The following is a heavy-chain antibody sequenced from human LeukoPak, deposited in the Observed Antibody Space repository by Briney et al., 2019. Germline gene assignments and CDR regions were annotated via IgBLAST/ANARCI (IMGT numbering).Heavy chain of an antibody. CDR1: GFTFSSYG. J-gene: IGHJ1*01. V-gene: IGHV3-30*18. CDR2: ISYDGSNK. Sequence: RSLRLSCAASGFTFSSYGMHWVRQAPGKGLEWVAVISYDGSNKYYADSVKGRFTISRDNSKNTLYLQMNSLRAEDTAVYYCAKAAEVGAEYFQHRGQGTLVTVSS. CDR3: AKAAEVGAEYFQH.